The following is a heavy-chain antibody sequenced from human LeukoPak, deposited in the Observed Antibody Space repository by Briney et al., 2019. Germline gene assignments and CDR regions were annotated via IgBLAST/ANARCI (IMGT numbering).Heavy chain of an antibody. CDR3: ATFPGGRNRQTPYFDY. J-gene: IGHJ4*02. CDR2: ISSGSSYI. CDR1: GFSLSSYN. D-gene: IGHD1-14*01. V-gene: IGHV3-21*01. Sequence: GGSLRLSCAASGFSLSSYNLNWARQAPGEGLEWVSSISSGSSYIHYADSVKGRFTISRDNAKNSLYLQMNSLRVEDTAVYYCATFPGGRNRQTPYFDYRGQGSLVSVPS.